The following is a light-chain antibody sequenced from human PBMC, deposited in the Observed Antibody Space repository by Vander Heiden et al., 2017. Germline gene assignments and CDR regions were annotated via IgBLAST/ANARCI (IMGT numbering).Light chain of an antibody. J-gene: IGKJ1*01. CDR1: QSISSY. Sequence: DIQMTQSPSSLSASVGDRVTITCRASQSISSYLNWYQQRPGKAPKLLIYAASSLQSGVPSRFSGSGSGTDFTLAISRPQPDDFATYYCQQSYSTLWTFGQGTKVEIK. V-gene: IGKV1-39*01. CDR2: AAS. CDR3: QQSYSTLWT.